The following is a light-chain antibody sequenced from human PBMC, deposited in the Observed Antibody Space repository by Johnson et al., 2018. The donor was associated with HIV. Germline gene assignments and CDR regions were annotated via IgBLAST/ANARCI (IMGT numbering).Light chain of an antibody. CDR2: ENN. J-gene: IGLJ1*01. CDR1: SSNIGNNY. Sequence: HSVLTQPPSVSAAPGQKVTISCSGSSSNIGNNYVSWYQQLPGTAPKLLIYENNKRPSGIPDRFSGSKSGTSATLGITGTQTGDEADYYCGTWDSSLSASYVFGTGTKVTVL. V-gene: IGLV1-51*02. CDR3: GTWDSSLSASYV.